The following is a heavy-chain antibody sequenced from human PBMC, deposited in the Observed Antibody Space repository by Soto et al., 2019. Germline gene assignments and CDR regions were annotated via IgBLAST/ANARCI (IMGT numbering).Heavy chain of an antibody. Sequence: QVQLVESGGGVVQPGRSLRLSCAASGFTFSSYGMHWVRQAPGKGLEWVAVIWYDGSNKYYADSVKGRFTISRDNSKNTLYLQMNSLRAEDTAVYYCARNLGTTGYFDYWGQGTLVTVSS. CDR3: ARNLGTTGYFDY. CDR1: GFTFSSYG. V-gene: IGHV3-33*01. D-gene: IGHD4-17*01. CDR2: IWYDGSNK. J-gene: IGHJ4*02.